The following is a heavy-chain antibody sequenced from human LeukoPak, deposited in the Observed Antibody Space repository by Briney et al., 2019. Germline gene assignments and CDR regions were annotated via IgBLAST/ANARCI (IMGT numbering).Heavy chain of an antibody. CDR2: INHSGST. CDR3: ARTKPNIVVVPAAIGSPFDY. CDR1: GGSFSGYY. V-gene: IGHV4-34*01. D-gene: IGHD2-2*02. Sequence: SETLSLTCAVYGGSFSGYYWSWIRQPPGKGLEWIGEINHSGSTNYNPSLKSRVTISVDTSKNQFSLKLSSVTAADTAVYYCARTKPNIVVVPAAIGSPFDYWGQGTLVTVSS. J-gene: IGHJ4*02.